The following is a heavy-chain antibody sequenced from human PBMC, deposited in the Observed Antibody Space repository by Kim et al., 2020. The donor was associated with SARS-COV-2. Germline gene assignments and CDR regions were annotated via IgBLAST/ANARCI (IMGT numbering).Heavy chain of an antibody. D-gene: IGHD2-21*01. CDR3: AKCPINSYYFDY. J-gene: IGHJ4*02. V-gene: IGHV3-9*01. Sequence: GYADSVKGRCTISRGNAKNSLYLQMKSLRAKDTALYYCAKCPINSYYFDYWGQGTLVTVSS.